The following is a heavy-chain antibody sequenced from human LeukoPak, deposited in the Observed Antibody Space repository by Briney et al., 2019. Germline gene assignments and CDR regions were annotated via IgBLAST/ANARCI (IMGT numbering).Heavy chain of an antibody. CDR1: GFTFSSYS. D-gene: IGHD2-15*01. J-gene: IGHJ4*02. CDR3: AKQLGYCSDGSCYFPY. CDR2: ISGSYSGRGYGIT. V-gene: IGHV3-48*02. Sequence: PGGSLRLSCAASGFTFSSYSMNWVRQAPGKGLEWISYISGSYSGRGYGITNYADSVKGRFTISRDDAKNSLYLQMNSLRDEDTAVYYCAKQLGYCSDGSCYFPYWGQGTLVTVSS.